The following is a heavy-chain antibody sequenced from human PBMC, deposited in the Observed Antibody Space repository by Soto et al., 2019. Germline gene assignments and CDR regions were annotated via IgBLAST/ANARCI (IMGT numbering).Heavy chain of an antibody. D-gene: IGHD4-17*01. CDR1: GYTLTELS. CDR2: FDPEDGET. Sequence: GASVKVSCKVSGYTLTELSMHWVRQAPGKGLEWKGGFDPEDGETIYAQKFQGRVTMTEDTSTDTAYMELSSLRSEDTAVYYCATGISRTTVTTRSNYYYYYMDVWGKGTTVTVSS. V-gene: IGHV1-24*01. J-gene: IGHJ6*03. CDR3: ATGISRTTVTTRSNYYYYYMDV.